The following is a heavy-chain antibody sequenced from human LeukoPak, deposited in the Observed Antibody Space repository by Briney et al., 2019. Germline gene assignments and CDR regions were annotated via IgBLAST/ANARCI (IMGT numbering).Heavy chain of an antibody. CDR3: TTVDFWSGYYSTD. D-gene: IGHD3-3*01. CDR2: ISSSSSYI. Sequence: GGSLRLSCAASGFTFSSYSMNWVRQAPGKGLEWVSSISSSSSYIYYADSVKGRFTISRDNAKNSLYLQMNSLRAEDTAVYYCTTVDFWSGYYSTDWGQGTLVTVSS. J-gene: IGHJ4*02. V-gene: IGHV3-21*01. CDR1: GFTFSSYS.